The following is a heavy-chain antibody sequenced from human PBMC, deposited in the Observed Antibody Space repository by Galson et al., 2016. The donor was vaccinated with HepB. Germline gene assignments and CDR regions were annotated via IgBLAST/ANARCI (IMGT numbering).Heavy chain of an antibody. J-gene: IGHJ4*02. CDR3: AREEFAAGLEY. CDR1: GYTFTSYL. V-gene: IGHV1-46*01. D-gene: IGHD2-15*01. CDR2: INTSEGTT. Sequence: SVKVSCKASGYTFTSYLVHWVRQAPGQGLEWMGLINTSEGTTGYARKFQGRITMTTDPSTSTVYMELSSLTFEDTALYFCAREEFAAGLEYWGQGTLVTVSP.